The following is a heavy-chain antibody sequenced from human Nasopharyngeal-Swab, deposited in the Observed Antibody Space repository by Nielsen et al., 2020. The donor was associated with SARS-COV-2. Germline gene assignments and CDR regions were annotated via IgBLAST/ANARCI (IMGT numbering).Heavy chain of an antibody. CDR3: ARGLYDGSGLLDS. Sequence: ESLKISCTVSGGSISSYYWSWIRQPPGKGLDWIGYISYGGSTNYNPSLRSRVTISVDTSKSQFSLKLTSVTAADTAVYYCARGLYDGSGLLDSWGHGTLVTVSS. D-gene: IGHD3-22*01. CDR2: ISYGGST. J-gene: IGHJ5*01. CDR1: GGSISSYY. V-gene: IGHV4-59*13.